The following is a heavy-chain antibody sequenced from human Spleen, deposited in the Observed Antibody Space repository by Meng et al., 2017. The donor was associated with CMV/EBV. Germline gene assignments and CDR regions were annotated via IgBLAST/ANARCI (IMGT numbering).Heavy chain of an antibody. CDR1: GFTFSNYA. CDR2: VSRSGGGT. Sequence: GGSLRLSCAASGFTFSNYAMSWVRQAGKGLEWVSTVSRSGGGTDYADSVKGRFTVSRDNSKNTLFLQINSLRAEDTAVYYCAKDAGTATGLSALDIWGQGAVVTVSS. D-gene: IGHD6-13*01. V-gene: IGHV3-23*01. J-gene: IGHJ3*02. CDR3: AKDAGTATGLSALDI.